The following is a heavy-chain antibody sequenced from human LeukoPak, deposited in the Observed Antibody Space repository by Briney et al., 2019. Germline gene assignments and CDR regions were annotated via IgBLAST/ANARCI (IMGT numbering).Heavy chain of an antibody. J-gene: IGHJ4*02. V-gene: IGHV1-24*01. CDR3: ATERYSSGWYDY. Sequence: ASVKVSCKVSGYTLTELSMHWARQAPGKGLEWMGGFDPEDGETIYAQKFQGRVTMTEDTSTDTAYMELSSLRSEDTAVYYCATERYSSGWYDYWGQGTLVTVSS. CDR2: FDPEDGET. D-gene: IGHD6-19*01. CDR1: GYTLTELS.